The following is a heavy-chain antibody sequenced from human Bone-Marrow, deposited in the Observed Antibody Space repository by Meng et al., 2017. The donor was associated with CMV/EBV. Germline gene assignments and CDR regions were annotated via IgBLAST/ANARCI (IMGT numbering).Heavy chain of an antibody. V-gene: IGHV4-39*07. D-gene: IGHD6-13*01. CDR3: AKGRGRYSSSWYLFDY. Sequence: SETLSITCTVSGGSISSSSYYWGWIRQPPGKGLEWIGEIDHSGSTNYNPSLKSRVTISVDASKNQFSLTLSSVTAADTAVYYCAKGRGRYSSSWYLFDYWGQGTLVTVSS. CDR2: IDHSGST. CDR1: GGSISSSSYY. J-gene: IGHJ4*02.